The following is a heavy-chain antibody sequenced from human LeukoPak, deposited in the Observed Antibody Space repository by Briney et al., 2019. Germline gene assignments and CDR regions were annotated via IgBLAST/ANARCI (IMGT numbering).Heavy chain of an antibody. Sequence: GGSLRLSCAVSGFTFSDHFLDWVRQAPGKGLEWVGRSRSKAKSYTTEYAASVKGRLTISRDDSKNSLYLQMNSLETEDTAVYYCVRVGSVSGSDYLDYWGQGTLVTVSS. CDR3: VRVGSVSGSDYLDY. CDR2: SRSKAKSYTT. CDR1: GFTFSDHF. D-gene: IGHD6-19*01. V-gene: IGHV3-72*01. J-gene: IGHJ4*02.